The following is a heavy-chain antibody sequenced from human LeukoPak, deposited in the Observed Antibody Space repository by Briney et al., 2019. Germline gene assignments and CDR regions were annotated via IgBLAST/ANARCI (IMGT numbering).Heavy chain of an antibody. CDR2: IKQDGSEK. J-gene: IGHJ5*02. Sequence: GGSLRLSCAPSGFTLSRHWMSWVRQAPAKGLEGVANIKQDGSEKYYVDSVKRRLTISRDNAKNALYLQMNSLRAEDTAVYYCARGGGTGYNNWFDPWGQGTLVTVSS. CDR1: GFTLSRHW. D-gene: IGHD3/OR15-3a*01. V-gene: IGHV3-7*01. CDR3: ARGGGTGYNNWFDP.